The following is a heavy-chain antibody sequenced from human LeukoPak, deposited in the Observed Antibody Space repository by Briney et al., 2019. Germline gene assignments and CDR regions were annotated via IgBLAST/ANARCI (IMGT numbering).Heavy chain of an antibody. D-gene: IGHD1-26*01. CDR1: GFTFSSYA. J-gene: IGHJ5*02. CDR3: ARGSGSYVNRNWFDP. V-gene: IGHV3-64*01. Sequence: GGSLRLSCAASGFTFSSYAMHWVRQAPGKGLEYVSAISSNGGSTYYANSVKGRFTISRDNSKNTLYLQMGSLRAEDMAVYYCARGSGSYVNRNWFDPWGQGTLVTVSS. CDR2: ISSNGGST.